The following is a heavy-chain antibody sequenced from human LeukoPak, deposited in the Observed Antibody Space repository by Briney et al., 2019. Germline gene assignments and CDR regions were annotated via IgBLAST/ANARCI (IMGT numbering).Heavy chain of an antibody. J-gene: IGHJ4*02. CDR3: ARDGGYCSGSRCYYAY. V-gene: IGHV3-7*01. Sequence: GGSLRLSCAASGFTFTSYGMYWVRQAPGKGLEWVANIKQDGSESYYMDSVKGRFTISRDNAKKSLYLQMNSLKAEDTAVYHCARDGGYCSGSRCYYAYWGQGTLVTVSS. CDR2: IKQDGSES. D-gene: IGHD2-15*01. CDR1: GFTFTSYG.